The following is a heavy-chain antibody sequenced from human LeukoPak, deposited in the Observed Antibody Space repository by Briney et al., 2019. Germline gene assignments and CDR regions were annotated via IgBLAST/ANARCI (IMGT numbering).Heavy chain of an antibody. CDR2: IIPIFGTA. J-gene: IGHJ3*02. CDR3: ARPMTTVTTMNAFDI. Sequence: GASVKVSCTASGYTFTSYYMHWVRQAPGQGLEWMGGIIPIFGTANYAQKFQGRVTITADESTSTAYMELSSLRSEDTAVYYCARPMTTVTTMNAFDIWGQGTMVTVSS. CDR1: GYTFTSYY. V-gene: IGHV1-69*13. D-gene: IGHD4-17*01.